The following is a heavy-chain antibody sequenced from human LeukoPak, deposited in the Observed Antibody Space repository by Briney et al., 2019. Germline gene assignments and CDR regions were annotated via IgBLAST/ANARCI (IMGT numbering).Heavy chain of an antibody. D-gene: IGHD3-22*01. V-gene: IGHV4-34*01. J-gene: IGHJ3*02. CDR2: INHSGST. CDR1: GGSFSGYY. Sequence: SSETLSLTCAVYGGSFSGYYWSWIRQPPGKGLEWIGEINHSGSTNYNPSLKSRVTISVDTSKNQFSLKLSSVTAADTAVYYCARDRPSSGNDAFDIWGQGTMVTVSS. CDR3: ARDRPSSGNDAFDI.